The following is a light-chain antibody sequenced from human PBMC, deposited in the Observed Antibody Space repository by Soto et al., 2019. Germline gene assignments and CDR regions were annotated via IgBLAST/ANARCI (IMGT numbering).Light chain of an antibody. CDR2: SNN. J-gene: IGLJ1*01. V-gene: IGLV1-44*01. Sequence: QSLLTHPPSASGTPGQRVTISCSGRSSNIGSNTVNWYQQLPGTAPKLLIYSNNQRPSGVPDRFSGSKSGTSASLAISGLQSEDEADYYCAAWDDSLNGYVFGTGTTVTVL. CDR3: AAWDDSLNGYV. CDR1: SSNIGSNT.